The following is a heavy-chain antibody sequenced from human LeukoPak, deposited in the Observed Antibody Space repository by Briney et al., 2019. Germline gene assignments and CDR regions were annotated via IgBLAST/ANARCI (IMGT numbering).Heavy chain of an antibody. J-gene: IGHJ4*02. CDR1: GFIFSNYW. CDR3: AKEFVVVTAMAGHGFDY. D-gene: IGHD2-21*02. V-gene: IGHV3-7*01. Sequence: PGGSLRLSCAASGFIFSNYWMSWVRQAPGKGLEWVANINQDGSGKYYVDSVKGRFTISRDNAKNSLYLQMNSLRAEDTAVYYCAKEFVVVTAMAGHGFDYWGQGTLVTVSS. CDR2: INQDGSGK.